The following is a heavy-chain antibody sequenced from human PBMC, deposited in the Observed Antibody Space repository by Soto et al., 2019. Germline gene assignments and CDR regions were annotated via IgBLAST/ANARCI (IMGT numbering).Heavy chain of an antibody. V-gene: IGHV4-31*03. CDR3: AREDTAIFDYFDY. D-gene: IGHD5-18*01. CDR2: IYYSGST. CDR1: GGSISSCGYY. J-gene: IGHJ4*02. Sequence: TLSLTCTVSGGSISSCGYYWSWIRQHPGKGLEWIGYIYYSGSTYYNPSLKSRVTISVDTSKNQFSLKLSSVTAADTAVYYCAREDTAIFDYFDYWGQGTLVTVSS.